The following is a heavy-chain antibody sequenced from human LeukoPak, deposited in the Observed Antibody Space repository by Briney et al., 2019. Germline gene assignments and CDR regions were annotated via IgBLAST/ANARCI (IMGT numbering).Heavy chain of an antibody. CDR1: GGSFSGYY. V-gene: IGHV4-34*01. J-gene: IGHJ5*02. CDR2: INHSGST. Sequence: SETLSLTCAVYGGSFSGYYWSWIRQPPGKGLEWIGEINHSGSTNYNPSLKSRVTISVDTSKNQFSLKLSSVTAADTAVYYCARDHGGINWFDPWGQGTLVTVSS. D-gene: IGHD3-16*01. CDR3: ARDHGGINWFDP.